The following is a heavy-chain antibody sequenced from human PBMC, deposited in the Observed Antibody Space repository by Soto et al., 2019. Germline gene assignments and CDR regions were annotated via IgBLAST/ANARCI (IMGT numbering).Heavy chain of an antibody. CDR2: IYSGETT. D-gene: IGHD2-21*02. CDR1: GFNVNSDY. Sequence: XGSLRLSCAASGFNVNSDYMNWVRQTPGKGLEWVASIYSGETTYYADSVRGRFTISSDKSKNTLYFQLSSLRIEDTAVYYCTRDGRGLGRLSLFEYWGQGVLVTVSS. CDR3: TRDGRGLGRLSLFEY. V-gene: IGHV3-53*01. J-gene: IGHJ4*02.